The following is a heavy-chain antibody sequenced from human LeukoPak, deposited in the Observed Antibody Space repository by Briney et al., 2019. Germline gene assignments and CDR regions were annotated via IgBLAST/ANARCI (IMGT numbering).Heavy chain of an antibody. J-gene: IGHJ4*01. Sequence: GGSLRLSCAASGFTFSNFWMHWVRQAPGKGLVWVSRINSDGSDTSYADSVKGRLTISRDNAKNSLYLQMNSLRDEDTAVYYCARYCSVPSCSGGFDYWGHGTLVTVSS. CDR1: GFTFSNFW. D-gene: IGHD2-2*01. CDR2: INSDGSDT. CDR3: ARYCSVPSCSGGFDY. V-gene: IGHV3-74*01.